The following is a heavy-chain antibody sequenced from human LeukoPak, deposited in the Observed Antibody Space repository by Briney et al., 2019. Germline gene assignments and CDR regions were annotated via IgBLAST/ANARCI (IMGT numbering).Heavy chain of an antibody. V-gene: IGHV1-18*01. Sequence: GASVKVSCKASGYTFSGYGFSWVRQAPGQGLEWMGWISAYNGNTKYAQKYQGRVTMTTDTSTSTAYMELRSLRSDDTAVYYCARGGGGYGDYSLWRAYWGQGTLVSVSS. CDR3: ARGGGGYGDYSLWRAY. CDR1: GYTFSGYG. J-gene: IGHJ4*02. CDR2: ISAYNGNT. D-gene: IGHD4-17*01.